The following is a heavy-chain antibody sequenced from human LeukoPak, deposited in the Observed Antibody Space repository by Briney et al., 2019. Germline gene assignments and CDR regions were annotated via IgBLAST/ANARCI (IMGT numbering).Heavy chain of an antibody. CDR1: GFTFSSYG. V-gene: IGHV3-30*18. Sequence: PGRSLRLSCAASGFTFSSYGMHWVRQAPGKGLEWVAVISYDGSNKYYADSVKGRFTISRDNSKNTLYLQMNSLRAEDTAAYYCAKDGYSDYQGGYFQHWGQGTLVTVSS. CDR3: AKDGYSDYQGGYFQH. D-gene: IGHD4-11*01. CDR2: ISYDGSNK. J-gene: IGHJ1*01.